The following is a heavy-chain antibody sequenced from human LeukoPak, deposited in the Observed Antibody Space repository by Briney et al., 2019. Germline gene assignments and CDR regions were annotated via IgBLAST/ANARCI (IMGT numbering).Heavy chain of an antibody. CDR3: ARGGSRYGSGSYSY. CDR2: IYTSGST. D-gene: IGHD3-10*01. CDR1: SGSISIYY. J-gene: IGHJ4*02. Sequence: SETLSLTCTVSSGSISIYYWSCIPHPPQKRLEGIGRIYTSGSTNYNPSLESRVTMSVDTSKNQFSLKLSSVTAADTAVYYCARGGSRYGSGSYSYWGQGTLVTVSS. V-gene: IGHV4-4*07.